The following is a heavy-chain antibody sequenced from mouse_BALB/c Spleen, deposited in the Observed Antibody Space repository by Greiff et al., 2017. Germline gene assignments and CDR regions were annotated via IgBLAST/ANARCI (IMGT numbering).Heavy chain of an antibody. Sequence: QVQLQQPGAELVKPGASVKLSCKASGYTFTSYWMHWVKQRPGQGLEWIGEINPSNGRTNYNEKFKSKATLTVDKSSSTAYMQLSSLTSEDSAVYYCARPDSSGYGGFAYWGQGTLVTVSA. D-gene: IGHD3-2*01. J-gene: IGHJ3*01. CDR3: ARPDSSGYGGFAY. CDR1: GYTFTSYW. CDR2: INPSNGRT. V-gene: IGHV1S81*02.